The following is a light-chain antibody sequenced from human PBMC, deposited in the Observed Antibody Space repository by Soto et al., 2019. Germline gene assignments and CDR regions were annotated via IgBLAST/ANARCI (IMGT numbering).Light chain of an antibody. CDR1: QDIVNY. J-gene: IGKJ2*01. Sequence: DIQMTQSPSSLSASVGDRVTSACQASQDIVNYLNWYQQKPGKAPELLIYDASNLEPGVPSRFSGSGSGTHFTFTISSLHPEDIATDYCQHYVTLPPTFGQGTKLEIK. CDR3: QHYVTLPPT. CDR2: DAS. V-gene: IGKV1-33*01.